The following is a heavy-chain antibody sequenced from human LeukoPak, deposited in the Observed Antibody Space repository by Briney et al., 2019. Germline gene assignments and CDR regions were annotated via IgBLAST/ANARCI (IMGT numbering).Heavy chain of an antibody. Sequence: KPSETLSLTCAVSGGSISSSNWWSWVRLPPGKGLEWIGEIYHSGSANYNPSLKSRVTISVDKSKNQFSLKLSSVTAADTAVYYCARDGRLTGYSPHFDYWGQGTLVTVSS. V-gene: IGHV4-4*02. CDR3: ARDGRLTGYSPHFDY. CDR2: IYHSGSA. D-gene: IGHD3-9*01. CDR1: GGSISSSNW. J-gene: IGHJ4*02.